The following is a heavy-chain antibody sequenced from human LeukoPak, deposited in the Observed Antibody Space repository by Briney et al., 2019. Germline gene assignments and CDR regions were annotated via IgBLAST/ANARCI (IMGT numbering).Heavy chain of an antibody. CDR2: IIPIFGTA. CDR1: GGTFSSYA. Sequence: SVKVSCKASGGTFSSYANSWVRQAPGQGLEWMGGIIPIFGTANYAQKFQGRVTITTDESTSTAYMELSSLRSEDTAAYYCARASNSGSFPDLGAFDIWGQGTMVTVSS. CDR3: ARASNSGSFPDLGAFDI. J-gene: IGHJ3*02. D-gene: IGHD1-26*01. V-gene: IGHV1-69*05.